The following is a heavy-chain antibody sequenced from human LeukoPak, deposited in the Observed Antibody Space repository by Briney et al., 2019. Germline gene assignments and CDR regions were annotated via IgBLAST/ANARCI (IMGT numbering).Heavy chain of an antibody. CDR1: GFTFTGYY. CDR3: ARQSRQQLASDY. D-gene: IGHD6-13*01. Sequence: GGSLRLSCTASGFTFTGYYMSWIRQAPGKGLEWLSYISSSGSTIYYADSVKGRFTITRDTAKNSLYLQMNSLRAEDTAVYYCARQSRQQLASDYWGQGTMVTVSS. CDR2: ISSSGSTI. J-gene: IGHJ4*02. V-gene: IGHV3-11*04.